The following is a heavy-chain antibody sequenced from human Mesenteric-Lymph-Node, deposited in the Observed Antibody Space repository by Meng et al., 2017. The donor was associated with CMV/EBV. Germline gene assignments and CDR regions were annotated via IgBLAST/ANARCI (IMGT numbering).Heavy chain of an antibody. CDR2: IKQDGSEK. Sequence: GESLKISCASSGFTFSSYWMNWVRQAPGKGLEWVANIKQDGSEKYYVDSVKGRFTISRDNAKNSLYLQMNSLRAEDTAVYYCARQRYYDFWSGNDAFDIWGQGTMVTVSS. V-gene: IGHV3-7*03. CDR1: GFTFSSYW. CDR3: ARQRYYDFWSGNDAFDI. D-gene: IGHD3-3*01. J-gene: IGHJ3*02.